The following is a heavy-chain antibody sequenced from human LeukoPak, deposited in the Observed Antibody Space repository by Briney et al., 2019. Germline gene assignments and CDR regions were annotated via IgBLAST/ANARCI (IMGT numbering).Heavy chain of an antibody. CDR2: ISGSGGST. CDR3: ARNILVVAATLGGGLDY. D-gene: IGHD2-15*01. J-gene: IGHJ4*02. V-gene: IGHV3-23*01. CDR1: GFTFSSYA. Sequence: GGSLRLSCAASGFTFSSYAMSWVRQAPGKGLEWVPAISGSGGSTYYADSVKGRFTISRDNSKNTLYLQMNSLRAEDTAVYYCARNILVVAATLGGGLDYWGQGTLVTVSS.